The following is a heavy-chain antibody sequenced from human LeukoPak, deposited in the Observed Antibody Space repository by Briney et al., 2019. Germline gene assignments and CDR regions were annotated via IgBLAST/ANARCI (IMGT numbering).Heavy chain of an antibody. J-gene: IGHJ6*03. CDR1: GGSFSGYY. CDR3: ARGSPIQQTYRHYYYMDV. Sequence: SETLSLTCAVYGGSFSGYYWSWIRQPPGKGLEWIGEINHSGSTNYNPSLKSRVTISVDTSKNQFSLKLSSVTAADTAVYYCARGSPIQQTYRHYYYMDVWSKGTTVTVSS. D-gene: IGHD5-18*01. V-gene: IGHV4-34*01. CDR2: INHSGST.